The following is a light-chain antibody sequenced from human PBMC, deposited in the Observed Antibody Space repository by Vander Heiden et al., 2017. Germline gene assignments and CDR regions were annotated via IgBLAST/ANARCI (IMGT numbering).Light chain of an antibody. CDR2: DVS. CDR3: CSYAGSYSVV. J-gene: IGLJ2*01. Sequence: QSALTQPRSVSGSPGQSVTISCTGTSSDVGGYNYVSWYQQHTGKAPKLMIYDVSKRPSGVPDRFSGSKSGNTASLTISGLQADDEADYYCCSYAGSYSVVFGGGTQLTVL. CDR1: SSDVGGYNY. V-gene: IGLV2-11*01.